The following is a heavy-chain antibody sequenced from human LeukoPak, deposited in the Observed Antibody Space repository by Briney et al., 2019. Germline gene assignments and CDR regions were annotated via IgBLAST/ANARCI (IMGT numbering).Heavy chain of an antibody. CDR1: AFPFSDYW. V-gene: IGHV3-7*01. Sequence: PGGSLRLSCATSAFPFSDYWMSWVRQTPGKGLEWVANIREDGSEKYYVDSVKGRFTISRDNAKNSLYLQMNSLRAEDTAVYYCARDRGYRSGSYYGDYWGQGTLVTVSS. D-gene: IGHD3-10*01. CDR2: IREDGSEK. J-gene: IGHJ4*02. CDR3: ARDRGYRSGSYYGDY.